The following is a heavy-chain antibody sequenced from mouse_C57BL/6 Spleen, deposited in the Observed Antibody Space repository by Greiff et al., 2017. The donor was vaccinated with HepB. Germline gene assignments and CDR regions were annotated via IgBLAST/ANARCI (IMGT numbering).Heavy chain of an antibody. Sequence: QVHVKQSGAELVRPGASVKLSCKASGYTFTDYYINWVKQRPGQGLEWIARIYPGSGNTYYNEKFKGKATLTAEKSSSTAYMQLSSLTSEDSAVYFCARGSSLFDYWGKGTTLTVSS. CDR3: ARGSSLFDY. J-gene: IGHJ2*01. CDR1: GYTFTDYY. D-gene: IGHD1-1*01. V-gene: IGHV1-76*01. CDR2: IYPGSGNT.